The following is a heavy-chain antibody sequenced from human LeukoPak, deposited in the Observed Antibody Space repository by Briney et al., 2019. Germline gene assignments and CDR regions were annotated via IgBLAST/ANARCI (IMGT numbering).Heavy chain of an antibody. Sequence: SETLSLTCTVSGGSISSSSHYWGWIRQPPGKGLDWIGSMYYSGSTYYNPSLKSRVTISLDTSKNQFSLKLSSVTAADTAVYYCARCAGKGAPGGRNRYGMDVWGQGTTVTVSS. CDR1: GGSISSSSHY. D-gene: IGHD6-13*01. CDR2: MYYSGST. J-gene: IGHJ6*02. CDR3: ARCAGKGAPGGRNRYGMDV. V-gene: IGHV4-39*07.